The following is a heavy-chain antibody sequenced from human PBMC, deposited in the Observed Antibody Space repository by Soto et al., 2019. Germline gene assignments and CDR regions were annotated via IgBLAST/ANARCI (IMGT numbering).Heavy chain of an antibody. J-gene: IGHJ4*02. CDR3: AKDMRSSQGGSYAAEL. Sequence: HPVGSLRLSCAASGFFFEDYAMHWVRQAPGKGLEWVSAISWNSGNIGYADSVEGRFTISRDNAKNSLYLQMNSLRTEDTAFYFCAKDMRSSQGGSYAAELWGQGTLVTVSS. CDR2: ISWNSGNI. CDR1: GFFFEDYA. V-gene: IGHV3-9*01. D-gene: IGHD3-10*01.